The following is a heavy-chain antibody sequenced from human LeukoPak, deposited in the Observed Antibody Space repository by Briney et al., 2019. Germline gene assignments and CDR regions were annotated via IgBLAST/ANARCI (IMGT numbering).Heavy chain of an antibody. D-gene: IGHD3-22*01. CDR3: ASQGDSGGYYRGYDP. CDR1: GASISSGTYY. J-gene: IGHJ5*02. Sequence: SETLSLTCTVSGASISSGTYYWGWIRQPPGRGLEWIGCVYYSGSTWYNPSLKSRVSISVDTSKNQFSLKLTSVTAADTAVYFCASQGDSGGYYRGYDPWGQGTLVTVSS. CDR2: VYYSGST. V-gene: IGHV4-39*01.